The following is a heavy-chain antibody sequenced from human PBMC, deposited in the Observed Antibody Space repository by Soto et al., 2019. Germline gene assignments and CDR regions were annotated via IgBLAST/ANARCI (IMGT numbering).Heavy chain of an antibody. CDR2: ISWNSNII. Sequence: EVQLVESGGGLVQPGRSLRLSCAASGFTFDDYAMHWVRRVPGKGLEWVSSISWNSNIIGYADSVKCRFTISRDNAKNSLYLQTNSLRPEDTALYYCAKGGPDGFCSGGRCYFDYWGQGTLVTVSS. J-gene: IGHJ4*02. CDR3: AKGGPDGFCSGGRCYFDY. CDR1: GFTFDDYA. D-gene: IGHD2-15*01. V-gene: IGHV3-9*01.